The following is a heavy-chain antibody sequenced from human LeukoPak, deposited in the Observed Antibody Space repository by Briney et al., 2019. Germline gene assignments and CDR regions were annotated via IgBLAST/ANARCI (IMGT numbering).Heavy chain of an antibody. CDR2: ISSSGSTI. CDR3: ARDRGYYDSSGYYADAFDI. D-gene: IGHD3-22*01. Sequence: GGSLRLSCAASGFTFSDYYMSWIRQAPGKGLEWVSYISSSGSTIYYADSVKGRFTISRDNAKNSLYLQMNSLRAEDTAVYYCARDRGYYDSSGYYADAFDIWGQGTMDTVSS. J-gene: IGHJ3*02. V-gene: IGHV3-11*01. CDR1: GFTFSDYY.